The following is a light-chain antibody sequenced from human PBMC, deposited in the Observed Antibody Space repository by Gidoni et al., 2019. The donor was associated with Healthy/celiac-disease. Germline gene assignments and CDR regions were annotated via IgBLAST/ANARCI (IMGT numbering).Light chain of an antibody. CDR2: AAS. CDR3: QQSYSTPLT. V-gene: IGKV1-39*01. J-gene: IGKJ4*01. Sequence: IHMTPSPSSLSASVGDRVTITCRASQSISSYLNWYQQKPGKAPKLLIYAASSLQSGVPSRFSGSGSGTDFTLIISSLQPEDFATYYCQQSYSTPLTFGGGTKVEIK. CDR1: QSISSY.